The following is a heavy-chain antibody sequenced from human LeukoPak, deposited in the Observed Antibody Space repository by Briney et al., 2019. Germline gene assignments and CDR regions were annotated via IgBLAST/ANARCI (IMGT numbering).Heavy chain of an antibody. V-gene: IGHV3-64*01. D-gene: IGHD4-17*01. CDR1: GFTFSSYA. J-gene: IGHJ4*02. CDR2: ISSNGGST. CDR3: ASSGLTTVTYIDY. Sequence: GGSLRLSCAASGFTFSSYAMHWVRQAPGKGLEYVSAISSNGGSTYYANSVKGRFTISRDNSKNTLYLQMNSLRAEDTAVYYCASSGLTTVTYIDYWGQGTLVTVSS.